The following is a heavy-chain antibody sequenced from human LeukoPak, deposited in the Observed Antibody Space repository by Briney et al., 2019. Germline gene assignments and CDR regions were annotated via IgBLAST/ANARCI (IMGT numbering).Heavy chain of an antibody. CDR1: GGSVSSYY. V-gene: IGHV4-4*08. D-gene: IGHD6-13*01. Sequence: ASETLSLTCSVSGGSVSSYYWSWIRQSPGKGLEWIGYIHNSGRTNYNPSLKSRVTGFVDTSKNQVSLRLSSVTAADTAVYYCTSLPTAAGTIDFWGQGTLVTVSS. CDR3: TSLPTAAGTIDF. J-gene: IGHJ4*02. CDR2: IHNSGRT.